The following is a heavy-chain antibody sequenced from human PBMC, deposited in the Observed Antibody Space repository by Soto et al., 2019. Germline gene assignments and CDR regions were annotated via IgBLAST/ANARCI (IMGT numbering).Heavy chain of an antibody. V-gene: IGHV1-2*02. Sequence: QVQMVQSGAEVKRPGASVKVSCKASGYTFTDHYIHWLRQAPGQSLEWMGWINPYSGGTHFARKFQDRVTMARDTSVSTAYMELSSLTSDDTAVYYCARPKYGETYFDSWGQGTVVTVSS. D-gene: IGHD2-21*01. J-gene: IGHJ4*02. CDR2: INPYSGGT. CDR1: GYTFTDHY. CDR3: ARPKYGETYFDS.